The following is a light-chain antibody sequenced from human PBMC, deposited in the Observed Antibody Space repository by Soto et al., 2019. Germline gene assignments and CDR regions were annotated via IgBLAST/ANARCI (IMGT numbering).Light chain of an antibody. CDR2: WAS. J-gene: IGKJ1*01. CDR1: QSVLYSSINKNY. CDR3: QQYYSTPPT. V-gene: IGKV4-1*01. Sequence: DIVMTQSPDSLAVSLGERATINCKSSQSVLYSSINKNYLAWYQQKPGQPPKLLIYWASTRESGVPDRFSGGGSGTYFTLTITSLQAEDVAVYYCQQYYSTPPTFGQGTKVEIK.